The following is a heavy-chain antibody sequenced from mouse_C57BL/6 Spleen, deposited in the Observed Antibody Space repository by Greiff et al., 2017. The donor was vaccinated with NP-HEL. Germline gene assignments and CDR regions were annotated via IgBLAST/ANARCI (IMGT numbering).Heavy chain of an antibody. J-gene: IGHJ4*01. CDR1: GYAFSSYW. D-gene: IGHD2-5*01. V-gene: IGHV1-80*01. Sequence: SGASVKISCKASGYAFSSYWMNWVKQRPGKGLEWIGQIFPGDGDTNYNGKFKGQATLTADKSSSTAYMQLSSPTSEDSAVYFCARNSNYVYYYAMDYWGQGTSVTVSS. CDR2: IFPGDGDT. CDR3: ARNSNYVYYYAMDY.